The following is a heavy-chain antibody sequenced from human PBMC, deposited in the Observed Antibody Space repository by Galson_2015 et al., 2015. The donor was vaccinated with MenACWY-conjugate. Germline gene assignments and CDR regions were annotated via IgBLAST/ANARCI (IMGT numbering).Heavy chain of an antibody. J-gene: IGHJ4*02. CDR2: TYYRSKWYN. Sequence: CAISGDSVSSSSAAWNWIRQSPSRGLEWLGTTYYRSKWYNDFAASVRGRIIITPDTSKNVISLQLNSVTPEDTAVYYCAREAMYSTNFYAIDFWGQGTQVTVSS. CDR3: AREAMYSTNFYAIDF. D-gene: IGHD2-2*01. CDR1: GDSVSSSSAA. V-gene: IGHV6-1*01.